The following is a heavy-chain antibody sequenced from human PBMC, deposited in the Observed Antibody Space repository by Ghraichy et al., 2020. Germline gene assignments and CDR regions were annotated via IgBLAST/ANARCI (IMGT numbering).Heavy chain of an antibody. V-gene: IGHV3-15*01. CDR1: GFTFSNAW. J-gene: IGHJ4*02. D-gene: IGHD2-15*01. CDR3: TSLRRVAYYFDY. CDR2: IKSKTDGGTT. Sequence: GESLNISCAASGFTFSNAWMSWVRQAPGKGLEWVGRIKSKTDGGTTDYAAPVKGRFTISRDDSKNTLYLQMNSLKTEDTAVYYCTSLRRVAYYFDYWGQGTLVTVSS.